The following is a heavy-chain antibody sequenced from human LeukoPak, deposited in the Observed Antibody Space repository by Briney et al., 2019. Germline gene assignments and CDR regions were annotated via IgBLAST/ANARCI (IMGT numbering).Heavy chain of an antibody. CDR1: GFTFSSYG. Sequence: GGSLRLSCAASGFTFSSYGMHWVRQAPGKGLEWVAVIWYDGSNKYYADSVKGRFTISRDNSKNTLYLQMNSLRAEDTAVYYCARETYCSGGSCYSIGKPYYYYGMDVWGQGTTVTVSS. J-gene: IGHJ6*02. CDR2: IWYDGSNK. CDR3: ARETYCSGGSCYSIGKPYYYYGMDV. D-gene: IGHD2-15*01. V-gene: IGHV3-33*08.